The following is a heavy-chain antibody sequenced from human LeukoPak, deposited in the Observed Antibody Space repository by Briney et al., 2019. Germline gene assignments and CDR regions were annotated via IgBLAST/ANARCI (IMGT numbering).Heavy chain of an antibody. CDR2: ISAYNGNT. Sequence: ASVKFSCKASGYTFTSYGISWGRQAPGQGLEGMGWISAYNGNTNYAQKLQGRVTMTTDTSTSTAYMELRSLRSDDTAVYYCARVATRWDAFDIWGQGTMVTVSS. CDR3: ARVATRWDAFDI. J-gene: IGHJ3*02. D-gene: IGHD2-15*01. V-gene: IGHV1-18*01. CDR1: GYTFTSYG.